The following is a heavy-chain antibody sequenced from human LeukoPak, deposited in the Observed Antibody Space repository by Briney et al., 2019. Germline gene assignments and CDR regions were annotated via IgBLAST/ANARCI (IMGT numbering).Heavy chain of an antibody. Sequence: GGSLRLSCAASGFTLRGYWMHWVRQAPGKGLVCVSRINSDGSSTNYADSVKGRFTISRDNSKNTLYLQMNSLRAEDTAVYYCAKLPFGSGSYYKEGQTDYWGQGTLVTVSS. CDR3: AKLPFGSGSYYKEGQTDY. J-gene: IGHJ4*02. CDR1: GFTLRGYW. V-gene: IGHV3-74*01. D-gene: IGHD3-10*01. CDR2: INSDGSST.